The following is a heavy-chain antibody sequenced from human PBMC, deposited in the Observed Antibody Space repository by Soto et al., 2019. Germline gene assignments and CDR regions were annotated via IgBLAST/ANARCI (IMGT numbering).Heavy chain of an antibody. Sequence: EVQLVESGGGLVQPGGSLRLSCAASGFDFSNSWIHWVRQGPGKGLVWVSHINSDGSGTTYADSVKGRFTISRDNAKNTVYLQMNSLGVEDTAVYYCAKGTAYAMDVWGQGTTVTVSS. V-gene: IGHV3-74*01. CDR1: GFDFSNSW. J-gene: IGHJ6*02. CDR2: INSDGSGT. D-gene: IGHD1-1*01. CDR3: AKGTAYAMDV.